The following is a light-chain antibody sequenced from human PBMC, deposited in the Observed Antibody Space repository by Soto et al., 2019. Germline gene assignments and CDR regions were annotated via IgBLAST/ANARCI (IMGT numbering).Light chain of an antibody. Sequence: EIVLTQSPGTLSLTAGDGATLSCRASQSVSSDCLAWYQQKPGQAPSLLIYGASHRATGIPHRFSGAGSGTDFTLTISRLEPEDFAVDYCQQYRGPPFTFGQGTKLDIK. CDR3: QQYRGPPFT. J-gene: IGKJ2*01. CDR2: GAS. CDR1: QSVSSDC. V-gene: IGKV3-20*01.